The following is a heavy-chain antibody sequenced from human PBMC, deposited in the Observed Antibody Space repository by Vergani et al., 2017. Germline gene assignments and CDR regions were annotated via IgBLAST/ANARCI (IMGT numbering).Heavy chain of an antibody. CDR1: GFTFTSYG. D-gene: IGHD6-13*01. J-gene: IGHJ4*02. V-gene: IGHV3-33*01. Sequence: QVQLVESGGGVVQPGRSLRLSCAASGFTFTSYGMHWFRQAPGKGLEWVAVIWYDGSNKYYADSVKGRFTISRDNSKNTLYLQMNSLRAEDTAVYYCAGSSSSWYRYWGQGTLVTVSS. CDR3: AGSSSSWYRY. CDR2: IWYDGSNK.